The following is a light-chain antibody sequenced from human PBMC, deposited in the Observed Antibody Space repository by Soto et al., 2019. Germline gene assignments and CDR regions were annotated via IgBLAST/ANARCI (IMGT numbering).Light chain of an antibody. J-gene: IGLJ2*01. V-gene: IGLV2-23*01. CDR3: CSYASSGGLV. CDR1: SSDVGSYNL. Sequence: QSALTQPASVSGSPGQSITISCTGTSSDVGSYNLVSWYQQHPGKAPKLMIYEGSKRPSGVSNRFSGSKSGNTASLTISGRQAEDEADYYCCSYASSGGLVFGGGTKVTVL. CDR2: EGS.